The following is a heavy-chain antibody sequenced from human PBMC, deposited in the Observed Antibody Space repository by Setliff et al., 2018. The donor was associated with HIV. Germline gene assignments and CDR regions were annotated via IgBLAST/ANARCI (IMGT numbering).Heavy chain of an antibody. CDR2: INAGNGNT. D-gene: IGHD6-13*01. CDR3: AIGSSNWPHRPNNYYFDY. Sequence: GASVKVSCKASGYTFSSYAMHWVRQAPGQRLEWMGWINAGNGNTKYSQKFQGRVTITRETSASTAYMELSSLRSEDTGVYYCAIGSSNWPHRPNNYYFDYWGQGTPVTVSS. V-gene: IGHV1-3*01. J-gene: IGHJ4*02. CDR1: GYTFSSYA.